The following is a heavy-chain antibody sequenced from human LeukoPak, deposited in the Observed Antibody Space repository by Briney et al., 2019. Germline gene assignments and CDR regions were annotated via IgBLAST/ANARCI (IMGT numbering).Heavy chain of an antibody. CDR3: ARAGYYDSSGYDAFDI. CDR2: ISAYNGNT. D-gene: IGHD3-22*01. CDR1: GYTFTGYG. J-gene: IGHJ3*02. Sequence: ASVKVSCKASGYTFTGYGISWVRQAPGQGLEWMGWISAYNGNTNYAQKLQGRVTMTTDTSTSTAYMELRSLRSDDTAVYYCARAGYYDSSGYDAFDIWGQGTMVTVSS. V-gene: IGHV1-18*01.